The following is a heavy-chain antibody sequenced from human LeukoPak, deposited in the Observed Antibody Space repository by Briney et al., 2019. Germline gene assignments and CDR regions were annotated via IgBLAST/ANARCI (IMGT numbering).Heavy chain of an antibody. Sequence: PSGTLSLTCAVYGGSFSGYYWSWIRQPPGKGLEWIGEINHSGSTNYNPSLKSRVTISVDTSKNQFSLKLSSVTAADTAVYYCARLQGSSTSCYTVVRNWNYPRRCDAFDIWGQGTMVTVSS. CDR2: INHSGST. CDR1: GGSFSGYY. V-gene: IGHV4-34*01. CDR3: ARLQGSSTSCYTVVRNWNYPRRCDAFDI. J-gene: IGHJ3*02. D-gene: IGHD2-2*02.